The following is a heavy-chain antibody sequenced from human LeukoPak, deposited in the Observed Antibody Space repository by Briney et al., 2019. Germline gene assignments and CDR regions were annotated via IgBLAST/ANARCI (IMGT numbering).Heavy chain of an antibody. CDR3: ARARSGIPDY. CDR1: GGSISSGGYY. CDR2: IYYSGST. Sequence: SETLSLTCTVSGGSISSGGYYWSWIRQHPGKGLEWIGYIYYSGSTYYNPSLKSRVTISVDTFKNQFSLKLSSVTAADTAVYYCARARSGIPDYWGQGTLVTVSS. D-gene: IGHD1-14*01. V-gene: IGHV4-31*03. J-gene: IGHJ4*02.